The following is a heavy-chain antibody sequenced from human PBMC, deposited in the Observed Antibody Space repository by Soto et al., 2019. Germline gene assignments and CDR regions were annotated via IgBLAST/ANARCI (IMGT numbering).Heavy chain of an antibody. CDR3: ARDHTNCGGDVRHDASDM. CDR1: GFTFSSYS. Sequence: GSLRLSCAASGFTFSSYSMNWVRQAPVKGLEWVSSISSISSYIYYADSVKGRFTISRDNDKNSLYLQMNSLRAEDTAVYYCARDHTNCGGDVRHDASDMWGEGTMVPVS. V-gene: IGHV3-21*01. J-gene: IGHJ3*02. CDR2: ISSISSYI. D-gene: IGHD2-21*02.